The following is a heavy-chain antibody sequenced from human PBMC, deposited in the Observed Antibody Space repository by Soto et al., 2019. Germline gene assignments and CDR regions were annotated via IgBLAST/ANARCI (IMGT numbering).Heavy chain of an antibody. J-gene: IGHJ4*02. D-gene: IGHD2-2*01. CDR1: GGSFSGYY. Sequence: SETLSLTWAVYGGSFSGYYCRWIRQPPGKGLEWIGEINHSGSTNYNPSLKSRVTISVDTSKNQFSLKLSSVTAADTAVYYCARRGRKYCSSTSCYPFEYWGQGTLVTVSS. V-gene: IGHV4-34*01. CDR2: INHSGST. CDR3: ARRGRKYCSSTSCYPFEY.